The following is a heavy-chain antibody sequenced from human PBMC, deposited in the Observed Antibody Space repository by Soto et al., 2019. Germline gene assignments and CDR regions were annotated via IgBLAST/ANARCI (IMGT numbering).Heavy chain of an antibody. D-gene: IGHD6-19*01. Sequence: PGGSLRLSCAASGFTFSSYGMHWVRQAPGKGLEWVAVISYDGSNKYYADSVKGRFTISRDNSKNTLYLQMNSLRAEDTAVYYCAKGDSSGWGRYYYYGMDVWGQGTTVTVSS. CDR2: ISYDGSNK. J-gene: IGHJ6*02. CDR3: AKGDSSGWGRYYYYGMDV. CDR1: GFTFSSYG. V-gene: IGHV3-30*18.